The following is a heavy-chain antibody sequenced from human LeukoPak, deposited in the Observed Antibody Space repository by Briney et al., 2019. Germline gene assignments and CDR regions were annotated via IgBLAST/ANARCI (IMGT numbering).Heavy chain of an antibody. Sequence: SETLSLTCTVSGGSISSYYWSWLRQPPGKGLEWIGYIYYSGSTNYNPSLKSRVTISIDTSKNQFSLKLSSVTAADTAVYYCASSTMVRGSSFWFDPWGQGTPVTVSS. J-gene: IGHJ5*02. V-gene: IGHV4-59*01. CDR1: GGSISSYY. CDR2: IYYSGST. CDR3: ASSTMVRGSSFWFDP. D-gene: IGHD3-10*01.